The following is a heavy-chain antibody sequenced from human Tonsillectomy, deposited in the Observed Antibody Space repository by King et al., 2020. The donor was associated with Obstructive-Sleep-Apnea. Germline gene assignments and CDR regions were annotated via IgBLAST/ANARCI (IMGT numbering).Heavy chain of an antibody. CDR2: ISYDGSNK. CDR1: GFNFSSYG. D-gene: IGHD2-2*01. J-gene: IGHJ6*02. V-gene: IGHV3-30*18. CDR3: AKDGVDIVVVPAAAFYYYGMDV. Sequence: HVQLVESRGGVVQPGRSLRLSCAASGFNFSSYGMHWVRQAPGKGLEWVAVISYDGSNKYYADSVKGRFTISRDNSKNTLYLQMNSLRAEDTAVYYCAKDGVDIVVVPAAAFYYYGMDVWGQGTTVTVSS.